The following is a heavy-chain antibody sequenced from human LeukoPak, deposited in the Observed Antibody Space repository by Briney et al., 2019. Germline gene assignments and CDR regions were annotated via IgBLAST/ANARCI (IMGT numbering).Heavy chain of an antibody. J-gene: IGHJ4*02. CDR1: EFTFSNYD. CDR2: IRYDGSNK. D-gene: IGHD6-13*01. V-gene: IGHV3-30*02. CDR3: AKSDYSSHSRGDY. Sequence: PGGSLRLSCAASEFTFSNYDMHWVRQAPGKGLEWMAFIRYDGSNKYYADSVKGRFTISRDNSKNTLYLQMNSLRAEDTAVYYCAKSDYSSHSRGDYWGQGTLVTVSS.